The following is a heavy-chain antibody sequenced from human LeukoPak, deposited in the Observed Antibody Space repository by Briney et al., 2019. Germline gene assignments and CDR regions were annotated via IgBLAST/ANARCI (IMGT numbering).Heavy chain of an antibody. V-gene: IGHV1-2*02. CDR3: ARDLTCSSTSCENNWFDP. J-gene: IGHJ5*02. CDR1: GYTFTGYY. D-gene: IGHD2-2*01. Sequence: ASVKVSCKASGYTFTGYYMHWVRQAPGQGLEWMGWINPNSGGTNYAQKFQGRVTMTRDMSISTAYMELSRLRSDDTAVYYCARDLTCSSTSCENNWFDPWGQGTLVTVSS. CDR2: INPNSGGT.